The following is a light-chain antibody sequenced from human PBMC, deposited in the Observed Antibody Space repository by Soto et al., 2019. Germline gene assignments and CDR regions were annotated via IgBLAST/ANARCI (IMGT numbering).Light chain of an antibody. CDR3: QHYNSYSEA. J-gene: IGKJ1*01. CDR2: WAS. Sequence: DIVMTQSPDSLAGSLGERASITSKSSQPVLDSSNNKDCLSWYQQKPGQTPKLLLYWASTREFGVPDRFSGSGSGTECTLTISRLQPDDFETYYCQHYNSYSEAFGQGTKVDIK. CDR1: QPVLDSSNNKDC. V-gene: IGKV4-1*01.